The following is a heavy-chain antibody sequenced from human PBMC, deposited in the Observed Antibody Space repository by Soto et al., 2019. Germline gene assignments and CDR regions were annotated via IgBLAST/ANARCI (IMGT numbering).Heavy chain of an antibody. D-gene: IGHD3-3*01. V-gene: IGHV3-15*07. CDR2: IKSRADGETT. J-gene: IGHJ4*01. CDR3: ITYCDFGSAHYPH. Sequence: PGGSLRLSCAASGFSFTDNWMHWVRQAPGKGLEWVGRIKSRADGETTDYAAPVKGRFTISRDDSRDTFYLEMNSLKSEDTAMYYCITYCDFGSAHYPHWGHGILVTVSS. CDR1: GFSFTDNW.